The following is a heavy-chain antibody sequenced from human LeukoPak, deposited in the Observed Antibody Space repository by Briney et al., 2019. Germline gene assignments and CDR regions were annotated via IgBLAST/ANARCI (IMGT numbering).Heavy chain of an antibody. D-gene: IGHD3-10*01. J-gene: IGHJ4*02. Sequence: SETLSLTCTVSGYSISSGYYWGWIRQPPGKGLEWIGSIYHSGSTYYNPSLKSRVTISVDTSKNQFSLKLSSVTAADTAVYYCASVLLPGGWGQGTLVTVSS. CDR1: GYSISSGYY. CDR3: ASVLLPGG. V-gene: IGHV4-38-2*02. CDR2: IYHSGST.